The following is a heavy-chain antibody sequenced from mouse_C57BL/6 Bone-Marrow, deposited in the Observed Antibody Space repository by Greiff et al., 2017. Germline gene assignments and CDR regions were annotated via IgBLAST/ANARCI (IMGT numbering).Heavy chain of an antibody. CDR2: IDPENGDT. Sequence: EVKLQESGAELVRPGASVKLSCTASGFNIKDDSMHWVKQRPEQGLEWIGWIDPENGDTEYASKFQGKATITADTSSNTAYLQLSSLTSEDTAVYYCTTHYYGSIYYAMDYGGQGTSVTVAS. CDR1: GFNIKDDS. CDR3: TTHYYGSIYYAMDY. D-gene: IGHD1-1*01. V-gene: IGHV14-4*01. J-gene: IGHJ4*01.